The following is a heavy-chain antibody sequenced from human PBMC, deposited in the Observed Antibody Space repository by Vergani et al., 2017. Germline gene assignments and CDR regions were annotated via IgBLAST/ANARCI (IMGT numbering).Heavy chain of an antibody. D-gene: IGHD2-15*01. CDR2: IYPGDSDT. CDR3: ARHLGGISGAYYYYGMDV. Sequence: EVRLVQSGPEVKKPGESLKISCKGSGYSFTSYWIGWVRQMPGKGLEWMGIIYPGDSDTRYSPSFQGQVTISADKSISTAYLQWSSLKASDTAMYYCARHLGGISGAYYYYGMDVWGQGTTVTVSS. J-gene: IGHJ6*02. CDR1: GYSFTSYW. V-gene: IGHV5-51*01.